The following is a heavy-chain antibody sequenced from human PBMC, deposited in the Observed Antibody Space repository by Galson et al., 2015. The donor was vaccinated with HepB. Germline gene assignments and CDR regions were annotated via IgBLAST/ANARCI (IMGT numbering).Heavy chain of an antibody. V-gene: IGHV1-3*01. Sequence: SVKVSCKASGSTFTSYAMHWVRQAPGQRLEWMGWINAGNGNTKYSQKFQGRVTITRDTSASTAYMELSSLRSEDTAVYYCARDRGLAARAPIERGDVWGQGTTVTVSS. D-gene: IGHD6-6*01. CDR2: INAGNGNT. CDR3: ARDRGLAARAPIERGDV. J-gene: IGHJ6*02. CDR1: GSTFTSYA.